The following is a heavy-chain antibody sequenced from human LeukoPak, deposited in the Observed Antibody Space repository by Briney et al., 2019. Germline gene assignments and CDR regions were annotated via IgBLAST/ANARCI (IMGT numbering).Heavy chain of an antibody. CDR1: GFTFSSYA. CDR3: AGNWWSYRRLCDY. V-gene: IGHV3-23*01. D-gene: IGHD3-16*02. J-gene: IGHJ4*02. CDR2: ISGSGGST. Sequence: GGSLRLSCAASGFTFSSYAMSWVRQAPGKGLEWVSAISGSGGSTYYADSVKGRFTISRDNSKNTLYLQMNSLRAEDTAVYYCAGNWWSYRRLCDYWGQGTLVTVSS.